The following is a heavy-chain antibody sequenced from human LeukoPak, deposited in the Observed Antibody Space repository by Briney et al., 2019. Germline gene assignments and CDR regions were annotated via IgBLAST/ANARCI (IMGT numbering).Heavy chain of an antibody. D-gene: IGHD2-8*01. V-gene: IGHV1-8*01. CDR3: VRGRILYSTPRLFDP. Sequence: ASVKVSCKASGYTFTSYDINWVRQAPGQGLEWMGWMNPNSGNTNYAQKFQGRVTMTRNTSISTAYMELSSLRSEDTAVYYCVRGRILYSTPRLFDPWGQGTLVSVSS. CDR1: GYTFTSYD. J-gene: IGHJ5*02. CDR2: MNPNSGNT.